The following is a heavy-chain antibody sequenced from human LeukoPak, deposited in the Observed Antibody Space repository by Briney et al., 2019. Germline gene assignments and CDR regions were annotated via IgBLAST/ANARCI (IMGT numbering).Heavy chain of an antibody. CDR3: ARVDCSGASCYRSSQFDY. CDR2: TYYRSKWYN. V-gene: IGHV6-1*01. CDR1: GDSVSINSAA. D-gene: IGHD2-15*01. Sequence: SQTLSLTCAISGDSVSINSAAWNWIRQSPSRGLEWLGRTYYRSKWYNDYAVSVKSRITINPDTSKNQFSLQLNSVTPEDTAVYYRARVDCSGASCYRSSQFDYWGQGTLVTVSS. J-gene: IGHJ4*02.